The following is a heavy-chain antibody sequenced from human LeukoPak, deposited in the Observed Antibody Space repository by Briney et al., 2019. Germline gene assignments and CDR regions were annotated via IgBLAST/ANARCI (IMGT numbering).Heavy chain of an antibody. D-gene: IGHD3-22*01. CDR2: IIPIFGTA. CDR3: ARVVLSTFDS. J-gene: IGHJ4*02. CDR1: GGTFSSYA. V-gene: IGHV1-69*13. Sequence: ASVKVSCKASGGTFSSYAISWVRQAPGQGLEWMGGIIPIFGTANYAQKFQGRVTITADESTSTAYMELSSLRSEDTAVYYCARVVLSTFDSWGQGTLVSVSS.